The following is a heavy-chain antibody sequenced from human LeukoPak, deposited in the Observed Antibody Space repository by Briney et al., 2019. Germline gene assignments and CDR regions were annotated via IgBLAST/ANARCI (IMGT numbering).Heavy chain of an antibody. CDR1: GFSVTTNY. CDR3: ARDPGRTYDLGAFMDV. Sequence: PGGSLRLSCVASGFSVTTNYMNWVRQAPGKGLEWVSVIYSGGSSDYADSVQGRFTISRDNPKNTLYLQMNSLRAEDTAVYYCARDPGRTYDLGAFMDVWGKGTTVTISS. J-gene: IGHJ6*03. CDR2: IYSGGSS. D-gene: IGHD1-1*01. V-gene: IGHV3-53*01.